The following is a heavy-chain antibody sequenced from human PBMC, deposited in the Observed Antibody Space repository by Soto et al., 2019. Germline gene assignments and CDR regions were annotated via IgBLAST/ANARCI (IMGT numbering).Heavy chain of an antibody. V-gene: IGHV1-69*13. CDR2: IIPIFGTA. J-gene: IGHJ4*02. Sequence: ASVKVSCKASGGTFSSYAISWVRQAPGQGLEWMGGIIPIFGTANYAQKFQGRVTITADESTSTAYMELSSLRSEDTAVYYCARSTDYYDSSGYAPFDYWGQGTLVTVSS. CDR1: GGTFSSYA. D-gene: IGHD3-22*01. CDR3: ARSTDYYDSSGYAPFDY.